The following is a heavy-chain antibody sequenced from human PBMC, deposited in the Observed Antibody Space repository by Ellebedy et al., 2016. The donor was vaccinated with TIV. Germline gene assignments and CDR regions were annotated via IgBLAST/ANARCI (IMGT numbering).Heavy chain of an antibody. J-gene: IGHJ4*02. CDR2: IKSKTDGGTT. Sequence: GESLKISCAASGFTFSNAWMSWVRQAPGKGLEWVGRIKSKTDGGTTDYAAPVKGRFTISRDDSKNTLYLQMNSLKTEDTAVYYCTTDPLERIVVDTIFDYWGQGTLVTVSS. CDR1: GFTFSNAW. CDR3: TTDPLERIVVDTIFDY. D-gene: IGHD3-22*01. V-gene: IGHV3-15*01.